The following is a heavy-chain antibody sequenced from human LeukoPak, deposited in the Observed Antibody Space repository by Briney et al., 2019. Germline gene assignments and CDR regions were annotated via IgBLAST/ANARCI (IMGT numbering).Heavy chain of an antibody. J-gene: IGHJ3*02. CDR1: GFTFSNYA. V-gene: IGHV3-23*01. Sequence: GGSLRLSCAASGFTFSNYAMTWVRQAPGKGLEWVSSISDIGTSTYYADSVKGRFTISRDNSKNTLYLQMNSLRAEDTALYYCARPKREGWGILFNAFDIWGQGTMVTVSS. D-gene: IGHD2-8*02. CDR2: ISDIGTST. CDR3: ARPKREGWGILFNAFDI.